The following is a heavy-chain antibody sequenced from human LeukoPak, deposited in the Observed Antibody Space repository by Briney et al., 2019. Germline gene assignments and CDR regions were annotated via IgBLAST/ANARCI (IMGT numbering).Heavy chain of an antibody. J-gene: IGHJ6*02. V-gene: IGHV1-2*02. D-gene: IGHD2-2*01. CDR1: GYTFTGYY. CDR2: INPDTGAT. Sequence: ASVKVSCKASGYTFTGYYMHWVRQAPGQGLEWMGWINPDTGATGIAQKFQGRVTMTRDTSISAASMELSRLRSDATAVYYCTRDHCSYINCYEDYYYGMDVWGQGTTVTVSS. CDR3: TRDHCSYINCYEDYYYGMDV.